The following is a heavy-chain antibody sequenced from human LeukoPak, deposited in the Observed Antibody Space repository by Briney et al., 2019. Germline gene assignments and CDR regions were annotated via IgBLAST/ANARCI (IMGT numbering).Heavy chain of an antibody. Sequence: GGSLRLSCAASGFTFSSFAMSWVRQPPGKGLEWVSAISGGGGNTYHAASVTGRFTISRDNSRNTLYLQMNSLRVADTAVYYCAKGQDYWGQGTLVTVSS. CDR1: GFTFSSFA. V-gene: IGHV3-23*01. J-gene: IGHJ4*02. CDR2: ISGGGGNT. CDR3: AKGQDY.